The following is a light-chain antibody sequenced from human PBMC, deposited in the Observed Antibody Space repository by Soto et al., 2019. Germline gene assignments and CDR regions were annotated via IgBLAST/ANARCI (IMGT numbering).Light chain of an antibody. CDR3: QQRRSWPRA. Sequence: EIVLTQSPATLSLSPGERATLSCRASQSVSSYLAWYQQKPGQAPRLLIYDASNRATGIPARLSGSGSGTDFTLTISSLEPEDFAVYYCQQRRSWPRAFGQGTKVEFK. J-gene: IGKJ1*01. CDR1: QSVSSY. V-gene: IGKV3-11*01. CDR2: DAS.